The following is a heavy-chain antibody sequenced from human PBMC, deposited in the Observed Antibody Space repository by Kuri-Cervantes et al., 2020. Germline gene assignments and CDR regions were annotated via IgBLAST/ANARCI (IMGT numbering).Heavy chain of an antibody. CDR3: ASASGDAFDI. Sequence: LRPSCAVYGGSFGGYYWGWIRQPPRKGMEWIGYIYYSGSTYFNPSLKGRVTISVDTSKNQFSLKLSSVTAADTAGYYCASASGDAFDIWGQGTMVTVSS. J-gene: IGHJ3*02. V-gene: IGHV4-30-4*08. CDR1: GGSFGGYY. D-gene: IGHD3-10*01. CDR2: IYYSGST.